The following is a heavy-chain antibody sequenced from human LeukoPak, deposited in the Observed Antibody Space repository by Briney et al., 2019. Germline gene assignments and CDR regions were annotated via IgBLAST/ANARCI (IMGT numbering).Heavy chain of an antibody. J-gene: IGHJ3*02. D-gene: IGHD3-3*01. Sequence: PSQTLSLTCTVSGGSISSGSYYWSWIRQPAGKGLEWIGRIYTSGSTNYNPSLKSRVTISVDTSKNQFSLKLSSVTAADTAVYYCARHDGYYDFWSGFAGAFDIWGQGTMVTVSS. CDR1: GGSISSGSYY. CDR3: ARHDGYYDFWSGFAGAFDI. V-gene: IGHV4-61*02. CDR2: IYTSGST.